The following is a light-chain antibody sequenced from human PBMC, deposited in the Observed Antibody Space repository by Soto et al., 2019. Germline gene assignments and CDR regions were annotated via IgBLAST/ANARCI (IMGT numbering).Light chain of an antibody. Sequence: QSVLTQPASVSGSPGQSVTISCTGTSSDVGRYNYVSWYQQYPGKAPKLILYDVTKRPSGVPDRFAGSKSGNTASLTISGLQPEDEADYYCSSYRSSSTYVFGTGTKLTVL. CDR3: SSYRSSSTYV. V-gene: IGLV2-14*03. CDR2: DVT. CDR1: SSDVGRYNY. J-gene: IGLJ1*01.